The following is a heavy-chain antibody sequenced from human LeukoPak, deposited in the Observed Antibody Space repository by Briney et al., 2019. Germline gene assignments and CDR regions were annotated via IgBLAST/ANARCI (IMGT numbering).Heavy chain of an antibody. CDR1: GYTFTSYY. Sequence: ASVKVSCKASGYTFTSYYMHWVRQAPGQGLERMGMINPSGGSTSYAQKFQGRVTMTRDTSTSTVYMELSSLRSEDTAVYYCARDPRRITMVRGVLDPWGQGTLVTVSS. CDR3: ARDPRRITMVRGVLDP. J-gene: IGHJ5*02. CDR2: INPSGGST. V-gene: IGHV1-46*01. D-gene: IGHD3-10*01.